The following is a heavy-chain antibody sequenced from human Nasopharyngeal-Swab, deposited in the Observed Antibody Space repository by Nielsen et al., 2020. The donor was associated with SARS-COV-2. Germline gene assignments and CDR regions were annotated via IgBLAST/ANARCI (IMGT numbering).Heavy chain of an antibody. Sequence: GESLKISCAASGFTFTSYAINWVRQAPGKGLEWVAGISGSGDNPYYADSVRGRFIISRDTSKNTLYLQMNSLRAEDTALYYCAKDSGAGFCSGGTCFPTNHWGQGTLVTVSS. CDR1: GFTFTSYA. V-gene: IGHV3-23*01. D-gene: IGHD2-15*01. J-gene: IGHJ5*02. CDR3: AKDSGAGFCSGGTCFPTNH. CDR2: ISGSGDNP.